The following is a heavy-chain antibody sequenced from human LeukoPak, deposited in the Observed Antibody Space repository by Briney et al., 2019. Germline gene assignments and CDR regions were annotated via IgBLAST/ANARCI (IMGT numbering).Heavy chain of an antibody. V-gene: IGHV4-38-2*02. CDR3: AREESRGDLAY. CDR1: GGSISSYY. J-gene: IGHJ4*02. Sequence: PSETLSLTCTVSGGSISSYYWSWIRQPPGKGLQWIASIYHSGSTYYNPSLKSRVTISVDTSKNQFSLKLSSVTAADTAVYYCAREESRGDLAYWGQGTLVTVSS. CDR2: IYHSGST. D-gene: IGHD3-10*01.